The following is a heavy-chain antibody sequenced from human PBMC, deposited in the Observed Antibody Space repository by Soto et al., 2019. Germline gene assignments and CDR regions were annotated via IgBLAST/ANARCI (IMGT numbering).Heavy chain of an antibody. V-gene: IGHV3-72*01. CDR1: GFSFSDYY. CDR3: AREGSSSGPDYEY. Sequence: EVQLVESGGGLVQPGGSLRLSCAASGFSFSDYYINWVRQAPGKGLEWVGRTRNKASSYTTDYAAFVTGRFTISRDDSKSLIYLQMNSLKTEDTAGSYGAREGSSSGPDYEYWGQGTLVPVSS. D-gene: IGHD3-22*01. CDR2: TRNKASSYTT. J-gene: IGHJ4*02.